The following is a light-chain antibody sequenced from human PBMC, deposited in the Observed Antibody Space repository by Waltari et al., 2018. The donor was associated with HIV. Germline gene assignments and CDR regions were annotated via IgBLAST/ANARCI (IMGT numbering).Light chain of an antibody. CDR3: QQYHSYPIT. V-gene: IGKV1-16*01. CDR2: AAS. CDR1: QGIDIY. Sequence: DIQMTQSPSSLSASVGDRVTITCRASQGIDIYLVWFQQKPGKAPKSLICAASSLQRGVPSRFSGSGSGADFTLTISSLQPEDFATYYCQQYHSYPITFGQGTRLEIK. J-gene: IGKJ5*01.